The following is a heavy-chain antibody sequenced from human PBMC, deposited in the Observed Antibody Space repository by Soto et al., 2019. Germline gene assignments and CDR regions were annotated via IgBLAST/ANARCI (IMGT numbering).Heavy chain of an antibody. J-gene: IGHJ4*02. CDR1: GFTFSNAW. D-gene: IGHD3-22*01. V-gene: IGHV3-15*07. Sequence: GGSLRLSCAASGFTFSNAWMNWVRQAPGKGLEWVGRIKSKTDGGTTDYAAPVKGRFTISRDDSKNTLYLQMNSLKTEDTAVYYCTTDVWDYYYDSSGYHHDYWGQGTLVTRLL. CDR2: IKSKTDGGTT. CDR3: TTDVWDYYYDSSGYHHDY.